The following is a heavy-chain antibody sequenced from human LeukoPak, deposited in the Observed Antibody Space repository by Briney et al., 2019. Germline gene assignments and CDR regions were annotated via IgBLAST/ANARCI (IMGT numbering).Heavy chain of an antibody. D-gene: IGHD3-3*01. CDR2: MNPNSGNT. CDR1: GYTFTSYD. Sequence: GATVKVSCKASGYTFTSYDINWVRQATGQGLEWMGWMNPNSGNTGYAQRFQGRVTITRNTSISTAYMELSSLRSEDTAVYYCARRGTRFLGFVGYNWFDPWGQGTLVTVSS. CDR3: ARRGTRFLGFVGYNWFDP. V-gene: IGHV1-8*03. J-gene: IGHJ5*02.